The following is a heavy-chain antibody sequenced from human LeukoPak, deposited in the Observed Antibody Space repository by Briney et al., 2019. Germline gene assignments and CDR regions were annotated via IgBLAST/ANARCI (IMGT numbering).Heavy chain of an antibody. D-gene: IGHD1-26*01. CDR1: AFTFSSYW. V-gene: IGHV3-7*01. CDR3: ARGSLDY. Sequence: GGSLRLSCEGSAFTFSSYWMSWVRQAPGKGLEWVANINQDGRETYYLDSARGRFTISRDNAKNSIYLQMNSLRAEDTAVYYCARGSLDYWGQGTLVTVSS. J-gene: IGHJ4*02. CDR2: INQDGRET.